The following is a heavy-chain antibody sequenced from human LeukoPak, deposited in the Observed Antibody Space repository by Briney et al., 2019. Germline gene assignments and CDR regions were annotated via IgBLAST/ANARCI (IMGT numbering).Heavy chain of an antibody. CDR3: AKLSTYYGDYAGAWDY. CDR1: GSTFDDYA. CDR2: ISWNSGSI. D-gene: IGHD4-17*01. V-gene: IGHV3-9*01. Sequence: PGRSLRLSCAASGSTFDDYAMHRVRQAPGKGLEWVSGISWNSGSIGYADSVKGRFTISRDNAKNSLYLQMNSLRAEDTALYYCAKLSTYYGDYAGAWDYWGQGTLVTVSS. J-gene: IGHJ4*02.